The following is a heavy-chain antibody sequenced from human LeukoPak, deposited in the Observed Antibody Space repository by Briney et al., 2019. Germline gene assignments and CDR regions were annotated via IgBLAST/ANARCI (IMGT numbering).Heavy chain of an antibody. CDR2: IYYSGST. CDR3: ARVRGAGARRVFDY. D-gene: IGHD1-26*01. V-gene: IGHV4-59*01. Sequence: NSSETLSLTCTVSGGSISSYYWSWIRQPPGKGLEWIGYIYYSGSTNYNPSLKSRVTISVDTSKNQFSLKLSSVTAADTAVYYCARVRGAGARRVFDYWGQGTLVTVSS. J-gene: IGHJ4*02. CDR1: GGSISSYY.